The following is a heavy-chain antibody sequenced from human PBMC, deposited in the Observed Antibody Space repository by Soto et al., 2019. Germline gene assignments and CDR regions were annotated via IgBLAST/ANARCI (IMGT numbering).Heavy chain of an antibody. J-gene: IGHJ4*02. V-gene: IGHV3-11*06. CDR2: ISSSSSYT. Sequence: GESLKISCAASGFTFSDYYMSWIRQAPGKGLEWVSYISSSSSYTNYADSVKGRFTISRDNAKNSLYLQMNSLRAEETAVYYCARDWAVAGPTFDYWGQGTLVTVSS. D-gene: IGHD6-19*01. CDR3: ARDWAVAGPTFDY. CDR1: GFTFSDYY.